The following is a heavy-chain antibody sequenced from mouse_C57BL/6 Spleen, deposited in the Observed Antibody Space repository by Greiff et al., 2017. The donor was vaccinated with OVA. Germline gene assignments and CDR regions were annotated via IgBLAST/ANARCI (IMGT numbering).Heavy chain of an antibody. V-gene: IGHV8-12*01. CDR1: GFSLSTSGMG. CDR2: IYWVDDK. CDR3: ARAYDYDAMDY. Sequence: QVTLKESGPGILQSSQTLSLTCSFSGFSLSTSGMGVSWIRQPSGKGLKCLPHIYWVDDKRYTPSMKSRITISKDTSRNQVFLKITSVDTADTATYYCARAYDYDAMDYWGQGTSVTVSS. D-gene: IGHD6-5*01. J-gene: IGHJ4*01.